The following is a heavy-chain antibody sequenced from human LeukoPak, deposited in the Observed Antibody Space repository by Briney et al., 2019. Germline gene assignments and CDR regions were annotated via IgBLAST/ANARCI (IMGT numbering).Heavy chain of an antibody. CDR2: INPSGGST. D-gene: IGHD1-26*01. CDR3: ARELVGATYFDY. J-gene: IGHJ4*02. CDR1: GYTFTSYY. V-gene: IGHV1-46*01. Sequence: ASVKVSCKASGYTFTSYYMHWVRQAPGQGLEWMGIINPSGGSTSYAQKFQGRVTMTRDTSTSTVYMELSSLRSEDTAAYYCARELVGATYFDYWGQGTLVTVSS.